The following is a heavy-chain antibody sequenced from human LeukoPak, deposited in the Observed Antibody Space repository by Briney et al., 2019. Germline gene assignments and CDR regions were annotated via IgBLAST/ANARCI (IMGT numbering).Heavy chain of an antibody. CDR3: ARGAGLPRAFDI. CDR1: GGSISSYY. V-gene: IGHV4-59*01. Sequence: SETLSLTCTVSGGSISSYYWSWIRQPPGKGLEWIGYIYYSGSTNYNPSLKSRVTISVDTSKSQFSLKLSSVTAADTAVYYCARGAGLPRAFDIWGQGTMVTVSS. CDR2: IYYSGST. D-gene: IGHD2-15*01. J-gene: IGHJ3*02.